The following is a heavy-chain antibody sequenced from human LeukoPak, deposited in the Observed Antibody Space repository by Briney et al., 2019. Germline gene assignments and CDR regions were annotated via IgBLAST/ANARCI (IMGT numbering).Heavy chain of an antibody. CDR2: ISSSGIYI. J-gene: IGHJ4*02. Sequence: GGSLRLSCAASAFTFRTYSMNWVRQAPGKGLEWVSSISSSGIYIYHADSVKGRFTISRDNAKDSLYLQMNSLRAEDTAVYYCAGDPYGDSSIDYWGQGTLVTVSS. CDR1: AFTFRTYS. CDR3: AGDPYGDSSIDY. D-gene: IGHD4-17*01. V-gene: IGHV3-21*01.